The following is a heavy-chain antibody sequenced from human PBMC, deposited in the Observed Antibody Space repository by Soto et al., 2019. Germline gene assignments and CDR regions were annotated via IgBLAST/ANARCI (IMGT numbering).Heavy chain of an antibody. V-gene: IGHV5-51*01. J-gene: IGHJ4*02. CDR3: ARHNYGSGSTYFDY. CDR1: GYSFTSYW. Sequence: GEALKISCKGSGYSFTSYWIGWVRRMPGKGLEGMGMIYPGDSDTRYSPSFQGQVTISADKSLSTAYLQWSSLKASDSAMYYCARHNYGSGSTYFDYWGQGTLVTVSS. D-gene: IGHD3-10*01. CDR2: IYPGDSDT.